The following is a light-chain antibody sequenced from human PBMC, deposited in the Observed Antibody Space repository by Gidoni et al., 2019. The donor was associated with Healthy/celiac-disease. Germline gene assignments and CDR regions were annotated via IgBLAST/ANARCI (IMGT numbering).Light chain of an antibody. Sequence: SAPTQPPSASGSPGQSVTIPCTGPSSDVGGYNYVSWYQQHPGKAHKLMIYEVSKRPPGVPDRFSGSKSGNTASLTVSVLQAEDEADYYCSSYAGSNNWVFGGGTKLTVL. J-gene: IGLJ2*01. CDR2: EVS. CDR1: SSDVGGYNY. V-gene: IGLV2-8*01. CDR3: SSYAGSNNWV.